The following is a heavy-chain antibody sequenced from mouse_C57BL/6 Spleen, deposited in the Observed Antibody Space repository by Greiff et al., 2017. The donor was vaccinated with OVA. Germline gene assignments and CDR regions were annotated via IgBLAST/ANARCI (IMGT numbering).Heavy chain of an antibody. CDR3: ARDVRLRRYFDV. V-gene: IGHV5-6*01. CDR2: ISSGGSYT. Sequence: EVKLVESGGDLVKPGGSLKLSCAASGFTFSSYGMSWVRQTPDKRLEWVATISSGGSYTYYPDSVKGRFTISRDNAKNTLYLQMSSLKSEDTAMYYCARDVRLRRYFDVWGTGTTVTVSS. CDR1: GFTFSSYG. D-gene: IGHD2-4*01. J-gene: IGHJ1*03.